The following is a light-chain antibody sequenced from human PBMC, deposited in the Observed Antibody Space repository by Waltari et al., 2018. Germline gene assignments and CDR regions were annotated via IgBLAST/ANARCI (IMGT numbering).Light chain of an antibody. V-gene: IGKV1D-8*03. J-gene: IGKJ1*01. CDR2: GAS. Sequence: VIWMTQSPSLLSASPGDRVTITCRMSKGISTYLAWYQHKPGRATDLLIYGASILHSGVPSRFSGSGSGTDFTLTISSLQSEDVATYYCQHYYNFPWTFGQGTKVEIK. CDR3: QHYYNFPWT. CDR1: KGISTY.